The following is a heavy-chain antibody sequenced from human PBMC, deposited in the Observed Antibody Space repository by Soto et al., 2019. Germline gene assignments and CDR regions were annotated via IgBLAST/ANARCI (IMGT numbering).Heavy chain of an antibody. CDR3: ARVPGYSSSWYDY. V-gene: IGHV1-3*01. CDR2: INAGNGNT. J-gene: IGHJ4*02. CDR1: GYTFTSYA. D-gene: IGHD6-13*01. Sequence: ASVKVSCKASGYTFTSYAMHWVRQAPGQRLEWMGWINAGNGNTKYSQKLQGRVTMTTDTSTSTAYMELRSLRSDDTAVYYCARVPGYSSSWYDYWGQGTLVTVSS.